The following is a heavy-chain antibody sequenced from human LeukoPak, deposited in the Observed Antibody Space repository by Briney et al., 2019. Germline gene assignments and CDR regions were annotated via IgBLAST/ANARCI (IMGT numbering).Heavy chain of an antibody. J-gene: IGHJ4*02. CDR3: ASLPLGIAAAGTDY. Sequence: ASVKVSCKASGGTFSSYTISWVRRAPGQGLEWMGRIIPILGIANYAQKFQGRVTITADKSTSTAYMELSSLRSEDTAVYYCASLPLGIAAAGTDYWGQGTLVTVSS. CDR2: IIPILGIA. V-gene: IGHV1-69*02. D-gene: IGHD6-13*01. CDR1: GGTFSSYT.